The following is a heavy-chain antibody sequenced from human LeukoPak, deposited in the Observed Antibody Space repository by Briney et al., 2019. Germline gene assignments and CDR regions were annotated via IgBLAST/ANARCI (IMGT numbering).Heavy chain of an antibody. CDR1: GFTFSSYG. D-gene: IGHD6-6*01. V-gene: IGHV3-33*06. CDR3: AKEKGRGQLVGYDAFDI. CDR2: IWYDGSNK. J-gene: IGHJ3*02. Sequence: PGRSLRLSCPASGFTFSSYGMHWVRQAPGKGLEWVAVIWYDGSNKYYADSVKGRFTISRDNSKNTLYLQMNSLRAEDTAVYYCAKEKGRGQLVGYDAFDIWGQGTMVTVYS.